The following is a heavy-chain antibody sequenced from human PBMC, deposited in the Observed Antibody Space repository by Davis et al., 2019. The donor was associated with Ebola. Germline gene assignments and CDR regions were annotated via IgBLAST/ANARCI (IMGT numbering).Heavy chain of an antibody. Sequence: PGGSLRLSCAASGFTFSDYYMSWIRQAPGKGLEWVSYISSSGSTTYYAASVKGRFTISRDNSKNTLFLQMNSLRDEDTAVYYCAEGIYYIDYWGQGTLVTATS. V-gene: IGHV3-11*01. CDR2: ISSSGSTT. CDR1: GFTFSDYY. CDR3: AEGIYYIDY. J-gene: IGHJ4*02.